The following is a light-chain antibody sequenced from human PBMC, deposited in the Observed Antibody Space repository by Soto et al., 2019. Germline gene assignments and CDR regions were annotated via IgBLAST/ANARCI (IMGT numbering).Light chain of an antibody. V-gene: IGLV1-44*01. CDR1: SSNIGRNT. CDR3: AAWDDSLTGWV. Sequence: QSALTQPPSASGTPGQRVTMSCSGRSSNIGRNTVNWYQQLPRTAPKVVIYANNQRPSGVPDRFSGSKSGTSASLAISGPQSEDEADYYCAAWDDSLTGWVFGGGTKVTVL. J-gene: IGLJ3*02. CDR2: ANN.